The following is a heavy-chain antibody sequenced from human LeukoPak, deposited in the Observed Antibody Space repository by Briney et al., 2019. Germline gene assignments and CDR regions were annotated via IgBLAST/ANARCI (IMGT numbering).Heavy chain of an antibody. J-gene: IGHJ4*02. D-gene: IGHD3-3*01. V-gene: IGHV4-4*07. Sequence: PSETLSLTCTVSGGSTSNYFCTWLRQSAGKGLEWIGRIHTSGSTNYSPSLESRVSMSVDTSKNQFSLKLSSVTAADTAVYYCARDPEGHGYYFDYWGQGALVTVSS. CDR1: GGSTSNYF. CDR2: IHTSGST. CDR3: ARDPEGHGYYFDY.